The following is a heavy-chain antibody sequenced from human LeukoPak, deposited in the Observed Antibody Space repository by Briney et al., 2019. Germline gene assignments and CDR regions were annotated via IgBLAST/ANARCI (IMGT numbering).Heavy chain of an antibody. V-gene: IGHV3-30-3*01. CDR1: GFTFSNYA. J-gene: IGHJ4*02. D-gene: IGHD3-3*01. CDR2: ISYDGSHK. Sequence: PGGPLRLSCAASGFTFSNYAMHGVRQAPGKGLEGVALISYDGSHKFYAHLVKGRFTMSRDNSKNTLYLQMNSLRGEDTAVYYCARGAPRNYDFWSGPFDYWGQGSLVTVSS. CDR3: ARGAPRNYDFWSGPFDY.